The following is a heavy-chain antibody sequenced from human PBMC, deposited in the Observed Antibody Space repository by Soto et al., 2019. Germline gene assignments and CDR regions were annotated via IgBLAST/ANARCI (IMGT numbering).Heavy chain of an antibody. J-gene: IGHJ6*02. V-gene: IGHV3-64D*08. CDR2: ISSNGGST. D-gene: IGHD3-10*01. CDR1: GFTFSSYA. CDR3: VKGAQLLWFGELLGNYYYHYGMDV. Sequence: EVQLVESGGGLVQPGGSLRLSCSASGFTFSSYAMHWVRQAPGKGLEYVSAISSNGGSTYYEDSVKGRFTISRDNSKNTLYLQMSSLRAEDTAVYYCVKGAQLLWFGELLGNYYYHYGMDVWGQGTTVTVSS.